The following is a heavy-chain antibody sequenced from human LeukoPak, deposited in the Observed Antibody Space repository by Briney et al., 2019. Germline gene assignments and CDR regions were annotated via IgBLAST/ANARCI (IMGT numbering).Heavy chain of an antibody. CDR2: IYYSGST. CDR1: GGSISSYY. Sequence: SETLSLTCTVSGGSISSYYWSWIRQPPGKGLEWIGYIYYSGSTNYNPSLKSRVTISIDTSKNQFYLKLSSLTAADTAVYYCARRDDSSGYHKIFDYWGPGTLVTVSS. CDR3: ARRDDSSGYHKIFDY. J-gene: IGHJ4*02. V-gene: IGHV4-59*08. D-gene: IGHD3-22*01.